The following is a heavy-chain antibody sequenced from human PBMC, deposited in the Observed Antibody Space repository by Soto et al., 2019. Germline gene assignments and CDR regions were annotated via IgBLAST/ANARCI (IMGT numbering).Heavy chain of an antibody. J-gene: IGHJ4*02. D-gene: IGHD4-17*01. CDR2: VSPYSGSR. V-gene: IGHV1-18*04. Sequence: QVQLVQSGGAVKRPGASVKVSCKASGYDFERFPISWVRQARGQGLEWMGLVSPYSGSRYYAEKFQGRVTMTTDTSTSTAYMELRSLISDDTAVYFCAREQYEFGDLYYVDYWGQGTLVTVSS. CDR1: GYDFERFP. CDR3: AREQYEFGDLYYVDY.